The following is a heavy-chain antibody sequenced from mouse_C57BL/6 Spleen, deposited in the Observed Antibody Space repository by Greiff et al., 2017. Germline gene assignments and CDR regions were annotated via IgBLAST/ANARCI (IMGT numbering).Heavy chain of an antibody. CDR3: AREGVSADYLAY. V-gene: IGHV1-39*01. CDR2: INTNYGTT. D-gene: IGHD5-5*01. J-gene: IGHJ3*01. CDR1: GYSFTDYN. Sequence: VQLKESGPELVKPGASVKISCKASGYSFTDYNMNWVKQSNGKSLEWIGVINTNYGTTSYNQKFKGKATLTVDQSSSTAYMQLNSLTSEDSAVYYCAREGVSADYLAYWGQGTLVTVSA.